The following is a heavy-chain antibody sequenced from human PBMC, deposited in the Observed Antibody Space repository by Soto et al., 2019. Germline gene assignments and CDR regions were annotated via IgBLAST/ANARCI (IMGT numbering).Heavy chain of an antibody. Sequence: SVKVSCKASGGTFSSYAISWVRQAPGQGLEWMGGIIPIFGTANYAQKFQGRVTITADESTSTAYMELSSLRSEDTAVYYCARSRGYGDFMGYWGQGTLVTVSA. J-gene: IGHJ4*02. CDR3: ARSRGYGDFMGY. CDR1: GGTFSSYA. D-gene: IGHD4-17*01. CDR2: IIPIFGTA. V-gene: IGHV1-69*13.